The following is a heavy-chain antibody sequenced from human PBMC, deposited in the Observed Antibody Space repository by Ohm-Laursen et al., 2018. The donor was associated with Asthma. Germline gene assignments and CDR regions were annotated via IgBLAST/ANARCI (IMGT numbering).Heavy chain of an antibody. J-gene: IGHJ4*02. V-gene: IGHV4-31*03. Sequence: TLSLTCPVSGGSISSGSYYWSWIRQHPGKGLEWIGYIYYSGSTYYNPSLKSRVTISIDTSKDQFSLKLSSVTAADTAVYYCVREDFDWPPGYCDYWGQGTLVTVSS. CDR1: GGSISSGSYY. D-gene: IGHD3-9*01. CDR3: VREDFDWPPGYCDY. CDR2: IYYSGST.